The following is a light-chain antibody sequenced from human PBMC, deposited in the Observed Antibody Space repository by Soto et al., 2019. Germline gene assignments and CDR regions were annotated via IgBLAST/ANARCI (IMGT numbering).Light chain of an antibody. CDR3: CSFATSGTWV. CDR2: EGN. Sequence: QSALTQPASVSGSPGQSITISCTGTSSDVGSYNLVSWYQQHPGKAPKLMISEGNKRPSGISNRFSGSKSGNTASLTICGLQAEDEDDYYCCSFATSGTWVFGGGTKLTVL. V-gene: IGLV2-23*01. CDR1: SSDVGSYNL. J-gene: IGLJ3*02.